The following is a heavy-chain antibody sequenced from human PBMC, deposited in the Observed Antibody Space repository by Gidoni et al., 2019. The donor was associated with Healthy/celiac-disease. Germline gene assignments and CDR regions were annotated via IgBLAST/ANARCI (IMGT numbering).Heavy chain of an antibody. Sequence: EVQLVESGGGLVQPEGSLRLDCAGAGFTFRSDWMSWVRQDPGKGLEWVVNIEHDGSETYYVDSVKGRFTIPRDNAKNSLYLQLNSLRAEDTAVYYCARSPSSAGTYYYFYGMVVWGQGTTVTVSS. D-gene: IGHD1-1*01. CDR3: ARSPSSAGTYYYFYGMVV. V-gene: IGHV3-7*01. CDR1: GFTFRSDW. J-gene: IGHJ6*02. CDR2: IEHDGSET.